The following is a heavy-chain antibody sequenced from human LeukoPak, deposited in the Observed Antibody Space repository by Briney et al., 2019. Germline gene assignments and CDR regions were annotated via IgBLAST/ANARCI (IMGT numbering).Heavy chain of an antibody. Sequence: VKCSCNSSGYTFTSYDSNWGRQATGQGREWMGWLNRHSGNTGYAQKIQGRVTMTRNTSISTAYLELSSLRSEDTAVYYCARGGVSLGEMDYWGQGTLVTVSS. CDR1: GYTFTSYD. J-gene: IGHJ4*02. CDR3: ARGGVSLGEMDY. CDR2: LNRHSGNT. V-gene: IGHV1-8*01. D-gene: IGHD3-10*01.